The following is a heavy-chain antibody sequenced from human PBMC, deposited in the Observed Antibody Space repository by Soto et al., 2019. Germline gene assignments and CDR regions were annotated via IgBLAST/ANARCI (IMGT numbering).Heavy chain of an antibody. CDR2: IYHSGST. CDR3: ARAGDGYNGIDY. V-gene: IGHV4-30-2*01. CDR1: GGSISSGGYS. Sequence: ASETLSLTCAVSGGSISSGGYSWSWIRQPPGKGLEWIGYIYHSGSTYYNPSLKSRVTISVDRSKNQFSLKLSSVTAADTAVYYCARAGDGYNGIDYWGQGTLVTVSS. D-gene: IGHD5-12*01. J-gene: IGHJ4*02.